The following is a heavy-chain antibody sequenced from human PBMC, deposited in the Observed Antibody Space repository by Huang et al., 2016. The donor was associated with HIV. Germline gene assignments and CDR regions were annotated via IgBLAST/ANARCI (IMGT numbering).Heavy chain of an antibody. CDR3: AREFVIFGAPLWPAY. CDR2: INPGNGNT. V-gene: IGHV1-3*01. J-gene: IGHJ4*02. D-gene: IGHD2-21*01. Sequence: QVQLVQSGAEAKKPGASVKVSCKASGYSFTTYALHWVRQAPGHRLEWMGWINPGNGNTNYSQKFQGRGTITRDTSASTVYMEVSSLTFEDTAVYYCAREFVIFGAPLWPAYWGQGTLISVSS. CDR1: GYSFTTYA.